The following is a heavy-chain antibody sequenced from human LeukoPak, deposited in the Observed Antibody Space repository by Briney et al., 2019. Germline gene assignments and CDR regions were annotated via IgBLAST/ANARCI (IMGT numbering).Heavy chain of an antibody. CDR1: GFTFSSYW. CDR2: IKQDGSEK. J-gene: IGHJ4*02. CDR3: ARDPYSSSWFPTYFDY. D-gene: IGHD6-13*01. V-gene: IGHV3-7*01. Sequence: GGSLRLSCAASGFTFSSYWMSWVRQAPGKGLEWVANIKQDGSEKYYVDSVKGRFTISRDNAKNSLYLQMNSLRAEDTAVYYCARDPYSSSWFPTYFDYWGQGTLVTVSS.